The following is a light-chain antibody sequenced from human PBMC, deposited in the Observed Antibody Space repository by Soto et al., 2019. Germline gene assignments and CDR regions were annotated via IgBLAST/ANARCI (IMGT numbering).Light chain of an antibody. J-gene: IGLJ2*01. Sequence: VVTQPPSVSGAPGQRVTISCTGSSSNIGAGYDVHWYQQLPGTAPKLLIYGNSNRPSGVPDRFSGSKSGTSASLAITGLQAEDEADYYCQSYDSSLSVVFGGGTKLTVL. V-gene: IGLV1-40*01. CDR2: GNS. CDR1: SSNIGAGYD. CDR3: QSYDSSLSVV.